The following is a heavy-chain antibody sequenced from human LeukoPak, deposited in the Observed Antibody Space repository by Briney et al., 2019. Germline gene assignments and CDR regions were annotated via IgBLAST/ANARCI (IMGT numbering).Heavy chain of an antibody. CDR3: ARDRTQGYGGNSDY. CDR2: IKHDGSQK. Sequence: PGGSLRLSCAASGFTFSHYWMSWVRRAPGKGLEWVANIKHDGSQKEHVDSVKGRFTISRDNAKNSLFLQMNSLRAEDTAVYFCARDRTQGYGGNSDYWGQGTLVTVSS. V-gene: IGHV3-7*01. CDR1: GFTFSHYW. D-gene: IGHD4-23*01. J-gene: IGHJ4*02.